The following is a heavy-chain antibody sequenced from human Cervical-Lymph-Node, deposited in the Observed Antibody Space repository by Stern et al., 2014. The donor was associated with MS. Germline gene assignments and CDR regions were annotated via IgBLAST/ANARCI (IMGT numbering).Heavy chain of an antibody. Sequence: VQLVQSGADVKKPGSAVRGSCKASGGVSWLRQAPGQGLEYMGGIIRPVGTAHYAQRFQGRLTITADTSRNTTYMELRSLRSDDTAVYYCARGTGDNWFDPWGQGTLVSVSS. CDR1: GGV. CDR3: ARGTGDNWFDP. J-gene: IGHJ5*02. CDR2: IIRPVGTA. V-gene: IGHV1-69*06. D-gene: IGHD3-10*01.